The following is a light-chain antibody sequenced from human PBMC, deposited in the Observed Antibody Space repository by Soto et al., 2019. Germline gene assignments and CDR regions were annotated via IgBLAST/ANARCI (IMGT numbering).Light chain of an antibody. CDR2: DAN. CDR3: QKYNSAPRT. V-gene: IGKV1-27*01. CDR1: QGISHY. J-gene: IGKJ1*01. Sequence: DIQMTQSPSSLSASVGDRVTIICRASQGISHYLAWYQQRPGQVPKLLIHDANILQSGVPSRFSGSGSGTDFTLTISSLQPEDVATYYCQKYNSAPRTFGQGTKVDIK.